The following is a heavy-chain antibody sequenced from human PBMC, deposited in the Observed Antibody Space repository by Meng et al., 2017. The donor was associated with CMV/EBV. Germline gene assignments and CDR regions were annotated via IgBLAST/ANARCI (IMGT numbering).Heavy chain of an antibody. V-gene: IGHV3-7*01. CDR2: IKEDGAEK. CDR1: GFTSSRYW. CDR3: ARGRSPRF. D-gene: IGHD5-24*01. Sequence: GESLKISCAASGFTSSRYWMTWVRQAPGKGLEWVANIKEDGAEKYYVDSVKGRFTISRDNAKNSLFLHMNSLRADDTAVYYCARGRSPRFGGQGTLVTVSS. J-gene: IGHJ4*02.